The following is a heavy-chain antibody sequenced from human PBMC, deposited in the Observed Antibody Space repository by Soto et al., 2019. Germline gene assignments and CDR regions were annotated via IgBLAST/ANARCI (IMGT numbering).Heavy chain of an antibody. Sequence: QVQLQQWGAGLLKPSETLSLTCAVYGGSFSGYYWSWIRQPPGKGLAWIGEINHSGSTNYNPSLKSRVTISVDPSKNQFSLKLSSVTGADTAVYYCARAGIQPHPFLFGFWGQGTTVTVSS. D-gene: IGHD5-18*01. CDR2: INHSGST. V-gene: IGHV4-34*01. CDR1: GGSFSGYY. J-gene: IGHJ6*02. CDR3: ARAGIQPHPFLFGF.